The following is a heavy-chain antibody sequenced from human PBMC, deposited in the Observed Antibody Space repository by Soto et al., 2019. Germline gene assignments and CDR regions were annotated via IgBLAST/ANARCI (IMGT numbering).Heavy chain of an antibody. CDR2: LYSGGNT. CDR3: ALRRVAYADF. Sequence: SLRLSCAASEFTVTNNEMIWVRQAPGKGLEWVSILYSGGNTYYADSVEGRFTISRDGSKNTLYLHMNSLRAEDTAVYYCALRRVAYADFWGQGTRVPVSS. V-gene: IGHV3-53*01. J-gene: IGHJ4*02. D-gene: IGHD2-2*01. CDR1: EFTVTNNE.